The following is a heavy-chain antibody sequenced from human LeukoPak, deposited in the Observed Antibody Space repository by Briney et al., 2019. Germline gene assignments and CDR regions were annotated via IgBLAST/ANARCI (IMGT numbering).Heavy chain of an antibody. CDR2: IIPIFGTA. Sequence: SVKVSCKASGGTLSSYAISWVRQAPGQGLEWMGGIIPIFGTANYAQKFQGRVTITTDESTSTAYMELSSLRSEDTAVYYCARGFSWCSSTSCYARDAFDIWGQGTMVTVSS. J-gene: IGHJ3*02. CDR3: ARGFSWCSSTSCYARDAFDI. V-gene: IGHV1-69*05. D-gene: IGHD2-2*01. CDR1: GGTLSSYA.